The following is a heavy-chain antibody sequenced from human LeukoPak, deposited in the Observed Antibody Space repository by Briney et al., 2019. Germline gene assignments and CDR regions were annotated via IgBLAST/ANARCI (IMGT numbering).Heavy chain of an antibody. CDR1: GFTFSTYW. Sequence: GGSMRLSCAASGFTFSTYWMHWVRQAPGKGLVWVSLINSGGDDTRYADSVKGRFTISRDNAKNTLYLQMNSLRAEDTAVYYCARRIGYSSGHSAVYYFDYWGQGTLVTVSS. CDR3: ARRIGYSSGHSAVYYFDY. J-gene: IGHJ4*02. D-gene: IGHD6-19*01. V-gene: IGHV3-74*01. CDR2: INSGGDDT.